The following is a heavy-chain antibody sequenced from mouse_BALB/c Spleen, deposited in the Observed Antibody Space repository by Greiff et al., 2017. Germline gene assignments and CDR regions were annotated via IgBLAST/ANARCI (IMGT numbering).Heavy chain of an antibody. CDR2: ISYSGST. Sequence: EVKLQESGPSLVKPSQTLSLTCSVTGDSITSGYWNWIRKFPGNKLEYMGYISYSGSTYYNPSLKSRISITRDTSKTQYSLQLNSVTTEDTATYYCARYGTMITYYAMDYWGQGTSVTVSS. V-gene: IGHV3-8*02. J-gene: IGHJ4*01. CDR1: GDSITSGY. D-gene: IGHD2-4*01. CDR3: ARYGTMITYYAMDY.